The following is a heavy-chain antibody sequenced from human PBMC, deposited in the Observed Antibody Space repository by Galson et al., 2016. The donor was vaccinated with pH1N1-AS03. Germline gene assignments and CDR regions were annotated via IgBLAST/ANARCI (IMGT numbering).Heavy chain of an antibody. CDR1: GGSISSGSYY. J-gene: IGHJ5*02. V-gene: IGHV4-39*01. CDR2: IYYSGST. D-gene: IGHD4-17*01. Sequence: SETLSLTCTVSGGSISSGSYYWGWIRQPPGKGLEWIGSIYYSGSTYYNPSLKIRVTISVDTSKNQFSLKLSSVTAADTAVYYCARRVYGDYVNWFDPWGQGTLVTVSS. CDR3: ARRVYGDYVNWFDP.